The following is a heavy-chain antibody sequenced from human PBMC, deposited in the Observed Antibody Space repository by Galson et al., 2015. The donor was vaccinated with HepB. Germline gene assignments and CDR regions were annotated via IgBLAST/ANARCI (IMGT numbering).Heavy chain of an antibody. CDR3: ARRVADIVVVVAATDDAFDI. D-gene: IGHD2-15*01. CDR1: GYSFTSYW. V-gene: IGHV5-10-1*01. J-gene: IGHJ3*02. Sequence: QSGAEVKKPGESLRISCKGSGYSFTSYWVSWVRQMPGKGLEWMGRIDPSDSYTNYSPSFQGHVTISADKSISTAYLQWSSLKASDTAMYYCARRVADIVVVVAATDDAFDIWGQGTMVTVSS. CDR2: IDPSDSYT.